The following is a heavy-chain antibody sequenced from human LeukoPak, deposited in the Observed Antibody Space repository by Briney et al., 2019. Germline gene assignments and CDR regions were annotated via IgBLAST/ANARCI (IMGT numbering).Heavy chain of an antibody. Sequence: ASVKVSCKASGYTFTGYYMHWVRQAPGQGLESMGWINPNSGGTNYAQKFQGRVTMTRDTSISTAYMELSRLRSDDTAVYYCARDQGYCSSTSCSNWFDPWGQGTLVTVSS. CDR2: INPNSGGT. J-gene: IGHJ5*02. CDR3: ARDQGYCSSTSCSNWFDP. V-gene: IGHV1-2*02. CDR1: GYTFTGYY. D-gene: IGHD2-2*01.